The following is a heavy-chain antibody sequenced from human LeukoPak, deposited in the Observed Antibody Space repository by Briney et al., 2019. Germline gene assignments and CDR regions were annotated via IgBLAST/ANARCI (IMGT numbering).Heavy chain of an antibody. Sequence: GGSLRLSCAASGFTFSDYYMSWIRQAPGKGLEWVAYITSSTSYTNYADSVKGRFTISRDNVKNSLYLQMNSLRAEDTAVFYCARVTGSYSFDSWGQGTLLTVSS. CDR3: ARVTGSYSFDS. V-gene: IGHV3-11*05. CDR1: GFTFSDYY. J-gene: IGHJ4*02. CDR2: ITSSTSYT. D-gene: IGHD3-10*01.